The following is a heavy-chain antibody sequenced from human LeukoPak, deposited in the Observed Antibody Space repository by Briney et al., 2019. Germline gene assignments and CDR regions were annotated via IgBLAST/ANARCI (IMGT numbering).Heavy chain of an antibody. Sequence: SETLSLTCTVSGGSISGWYWSWIRQPPGKGLEWIGYIHYSGSTNYNPSLKSRVTISADTTKNQFSLKLTSVTAADTAVYYCARQAHCASDLCYPFDYWGQGTLVTVSS. J-gene: IGHJ4*02. CDR1: GGSISGWY. D-gene: IGHD2-8*01. V-gene: IGHV4-59*08. CDR2: IHYSGST. CDR3: ARQAHCASDLCYPFDY.